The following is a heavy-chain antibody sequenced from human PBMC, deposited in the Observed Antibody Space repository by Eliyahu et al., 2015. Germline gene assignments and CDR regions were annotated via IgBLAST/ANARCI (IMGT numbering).Heavy chain of an antibody. D-gene: IGHD5-24*01. V-gene: IGHV3-30*18. CDR3: AKEASPRRSTEIDY. Sequence: QVQLVESGGGVVQPGRSLXLSCAAXXFTFNSXGMXWVRQAPGKGLEWLAVISYDGKKTYYADSAKGRFTISRDNAKNTLYLXVNSLRGEDTAVYYCAKEASPRRSTEIDYWGQGTLVTVSS. J-gene: IGHJ4*02. CDR2: ISYDGKKT. CDR1: XFTFNSXG.